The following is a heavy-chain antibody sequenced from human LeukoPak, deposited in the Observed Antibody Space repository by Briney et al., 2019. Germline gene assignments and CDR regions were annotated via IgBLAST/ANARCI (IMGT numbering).Heavy chain of an antibody. V-gene: IGHV3-21*01. J-gene: IGHJ1*01. D-gene: IGHD2-15*01. CDR1: GFTFRSYS. CDR2: ISSSSSYI. CDR3: PTGYCSGGSCYDLIPH. Sequence: GGSLRLSCAASGFTFRSYSMNWVRQAPGKGLEWGSSISSSSSYIYYADSVKGRFTISRDNAKNSLYLQMNSLRAEDTAVYYCPTGYCSGGSCYDLIPHWGQGTLVTVSS.